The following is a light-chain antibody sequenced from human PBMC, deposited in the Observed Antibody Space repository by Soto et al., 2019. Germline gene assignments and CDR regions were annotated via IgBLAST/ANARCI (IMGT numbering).Light chain of an antibody. CDR3: SSYTSINSYV. CDR1: SSDVGGYNY. V-gene: IGLV2-14*03. J-gene: IGLJ1*01. CDR2: YVS. Sequence: SALTQPASVSGSPGESSTISCTGTSSDVGGYNYVSWYQQHPGKAPKLMIYYVSHRPSGVSNRFSGSKSGNTASLTISGLQAEDEADYYCSSYTSINSYVFGTGTKVTVL.